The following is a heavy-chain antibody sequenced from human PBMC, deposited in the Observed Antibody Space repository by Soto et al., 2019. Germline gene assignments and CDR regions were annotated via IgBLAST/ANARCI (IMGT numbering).Heavy chain of an antibody. CDR1: GFTFNSYW. Sequence: EVQLVESGGGLVQSGGSLRLSCAASGFTFNSYWMHWVRQAPGKGLVWVSRIKGDGISTNYADSVKGRFTISRDNAKDTVFLQMNGLCADDTAVYYCARGAMGNYYNDYWGQGTLVTVSS. J-gene: IGHJ4*02. CDR3: ARGAMGNYYNDY. D-gene: IGHD3-10*01. CDR2: IKGDGIST. V-gene: IGHV3-74*01.